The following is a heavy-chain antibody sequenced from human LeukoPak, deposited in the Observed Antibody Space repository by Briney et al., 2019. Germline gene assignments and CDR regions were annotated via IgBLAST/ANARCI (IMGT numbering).Heavy chain of an antibody. CDR1: GDSMNNYY. V-gene: IGHV4-59*01. CDR2: VYYSGST. J-gene: IGHJ4*02. CDR3: ARTRYGSGSYTYLDY. D-gene: IGHD3-10*01. Sequence: PSETLSLTCNVFGDSMNNYYWSWIRQPPGKGLEWIGYVYYSGSTNYNPSLKSRVTISADTSKNQFSLRLSSVTAADTAVYYCARTRYGSGSYTYLDYWGQGTLVTVSS.